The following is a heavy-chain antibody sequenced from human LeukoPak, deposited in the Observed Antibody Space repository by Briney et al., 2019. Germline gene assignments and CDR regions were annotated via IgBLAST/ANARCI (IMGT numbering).Heavy chain of an antibody. CDR3: ATQGYYYDSSGYRDY. CDR1: GYSFTSYW. V-gene: IGHV5-51*01. CDR2: IYPGDSDT. Sequence: GESLKISCKGSGYSFTSYWIGWVRQMPGKGLEWMGIIYPGDSDTRYSPSFQGQVTISADKSISTAYLQWSSLKASDTAMYYCATQGYYYDSSGYRDYWGQGTLVTVSS. D-gene: IGHD3-22*01. J-gene: IGHJ4*02.